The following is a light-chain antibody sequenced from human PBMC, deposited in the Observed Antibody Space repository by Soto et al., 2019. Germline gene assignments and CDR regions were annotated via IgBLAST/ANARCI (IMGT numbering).Light chain of an antibody. CDR1: SSDVGGYNY. CDR2: EVS. Sequence: QSVLTQPPSASGSPGQSVTISCTGTSSDVGGYNYVSWYQQHPGKAPKLMIYEVSERPSGVPDRFSGSKSSNTASLTVSGLQAEDEAQYYCCSYAGSYTFVFGSGTKVTVL. J-gene: IGLJ1*01. CDR3: CSYAGSYTFV. V-gene: IGLV2-8*01.